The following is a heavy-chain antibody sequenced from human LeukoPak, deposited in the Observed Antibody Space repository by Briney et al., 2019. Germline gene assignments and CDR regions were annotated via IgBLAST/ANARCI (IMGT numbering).Heavy chain of an antibody. J-gene: IGHJ4*02. V-gene: IGHV3-30*04. CDR1: GFTFSSYA. CDR3: AKDGSYGFY. Sequence: PGGSLRLSCAASGFTFSSYAMHWVRQAPGKGLEWVAVISYDGSNKYYADSVKGRFTISRDNSKNTLYLQMNSLRAEDTAVYYCAKDGSYGFYWGQGTLVTVSS. D-gene: IGHD5-18*01. CDR2: ISYDGSNK.